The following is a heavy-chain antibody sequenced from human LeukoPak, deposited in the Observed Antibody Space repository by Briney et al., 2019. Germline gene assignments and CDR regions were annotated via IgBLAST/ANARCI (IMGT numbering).Heavy chain of an antibody. Sequence: PSETLSLTCSVSGGSIRGFYSSWIRQPPGKGLQFIGYIHYTGSTNYNPSLERRVTLSVDTSKTQFSLKLRSVTAADTGVYYCARLSKDTVVLPAAMGHYFDYWGQGTLVTVSS. D-gene: IGHD2-2*01. V-gene: IGHV4-59*08. CDR2: IHYTGST. CDR3: ARLSKDTVVLPAAMGHYFDY. CDR1: GGSIRGFY. J-gene: IGHJ4*02.